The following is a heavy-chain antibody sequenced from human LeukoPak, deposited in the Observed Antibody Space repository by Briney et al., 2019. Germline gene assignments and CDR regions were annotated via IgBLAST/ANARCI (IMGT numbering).Heavy chain of an antibody. V-gene: IGHV5-10-1*01. J-gene: IGHJ1*01. CDR2: IDPSDSYT. CDR1: GYSFTSYW. Sequence: GESLRISCKGSGYSFTSYWISWVRQMPGKGLEWMGRIDPSDSYTNYSPSFQGHVTISADKSISTAYLQWSSLKASDTAMYYCARLTGIYYDSSGYSEYFQHWGQGTLVTVSS. D-gene: IGHD3-22*01. CDR3: ARLTGIYYDSSGYSEYFQH.